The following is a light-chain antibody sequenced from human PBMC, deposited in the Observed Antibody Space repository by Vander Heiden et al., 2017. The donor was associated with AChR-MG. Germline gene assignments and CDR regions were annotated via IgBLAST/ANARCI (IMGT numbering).Light chain of an antibody. V-gene: IGKV1-33*01. CDR3: QQYHDLPPIT. CDR2: DAS. CDR1: QDIVNY. J-gene: IGKJ5*01. Sequence: DIQLTQSPSSLSASVGDRVTITCQASQDIVNYLNWYQRKPGKAPRLLIYDASHLETGVPSRFSGSGSGTDFTFTVSSLQPEDFATYYCQQYHDLPPITFGQGTRLEIK.